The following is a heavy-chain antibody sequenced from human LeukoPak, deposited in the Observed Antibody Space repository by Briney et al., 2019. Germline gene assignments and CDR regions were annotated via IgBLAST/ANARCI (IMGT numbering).Heavy chain of an antibody. V-gene: IGHV3-23*01. CDR2: ISGSGGST. CDR1: GFTFSSYG. J-gene: IGHJ5*01. Sequence: GGSLRLSCAASGFTFSSYGMSWVRQAPGKGLEWVSAISGSGGSTYYADSVKGRFTISRDNSKNTLYLQMNSLRAEDTAVYYCAKKRFFDWFEAGGFDSWGQGTLVTVSS. CDR3: AKKRFFDWFEAGGFDS. D-gene: IGHD3-9*01.